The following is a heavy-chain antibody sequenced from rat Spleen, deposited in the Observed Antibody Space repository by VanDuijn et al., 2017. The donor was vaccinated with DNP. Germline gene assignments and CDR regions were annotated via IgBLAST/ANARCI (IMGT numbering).Heavy chain of an antibody. V-gene: IGHV5-29*01. D-gene: IGHD1-11*01. CDR1: GFTFSNYG. Sequence: EVQLVESGGGLVQPGRSLKLSCASSGFTFSNYGMAWVRQAPTNGLEWVATISYDGSSTWYRDSVKGRFTISRDNAKSTLYLQMDSLRSEDTATYYCARHEATEGIDFDYWGQGVMVTVSS. CDR2: ISYDGSST. J-gene: IGHJ2*01. CDR3: ARHEATEGIDFDY.